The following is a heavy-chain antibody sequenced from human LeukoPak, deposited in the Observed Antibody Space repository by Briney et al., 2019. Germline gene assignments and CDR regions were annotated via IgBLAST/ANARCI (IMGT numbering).Heavy chain of an antibody. CDR3: AKSGYHYYYYGMDV. CDR1: GYTFTSYD. Sequence: ASVKVSCKASGYTFTSYDINWVRQATGQGPEWMGWMNPNSGNTGYAQKFQGRVTMTRNTSISTAYMELSSLRSEDTAVYYCAKSGYHYYYYGMDVWGQGTTVTVSS. J-gene: IGHJ6*02. D-gene: IGHD5-12*01. CDR2: MNPNSGNT. V-gene: IGHV1-8*01.